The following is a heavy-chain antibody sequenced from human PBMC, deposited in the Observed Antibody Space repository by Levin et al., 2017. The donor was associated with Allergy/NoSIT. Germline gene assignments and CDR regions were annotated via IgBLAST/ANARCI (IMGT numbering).Heavy chain of an antibody. J-gene: IGHJ4*02. Sequence: GGSLRLSCAASGFTVSSNYMSWVRQAPGKGLEWVSVIYSGGSTYYADSVKGRFTISRDNSKNTLYLQMNSLRAEDTAVYYCAREMDYYGSGSNSYFDYWGQGTLVTVSS. D-gene: IGHD3-10*01. CDR2: IYSGGST. CDR1: GFTVSSNY. CDR3: AREMDYYGSGSNSYFDY. V-gene: IGHV3-66*01.